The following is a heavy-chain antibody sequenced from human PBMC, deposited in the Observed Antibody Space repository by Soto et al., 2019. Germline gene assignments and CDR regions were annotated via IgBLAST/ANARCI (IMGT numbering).Heavy chain of an antibody. Sequence: DPEKGSCKASGYTFTSYGISWVRQAPGQGLEWMGWISAYNGNTNYAQKLQGRVTMTTDTSTSTAYMELRSLRSDDTAVYYCARKIWAERGYGMDFWGQGTTVTVS. CDR2: ISAYNGNT. J-gene: IGHJ6*02. D-gene: IGHD3-10*01. CDR3: ARKIWAERGYGMDF. CDR1: GYTFTSYG. V-gene: IGHV1-18*01.